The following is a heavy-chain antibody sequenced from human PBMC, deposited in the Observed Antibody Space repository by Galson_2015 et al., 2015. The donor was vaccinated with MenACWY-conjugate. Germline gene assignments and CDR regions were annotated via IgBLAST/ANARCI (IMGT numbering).Heavy chain of an antibody. Sequence: LRLSCAAAGFSFSSHSMIWVRQAPGKGLEWVSYISSSSNTIYYADSVKGRFTVSRDNAKNSLYLQMNSLRDEDTAVYYCARDPTAMATNWFDPWGQGTLDTVSS. CDR3: ARDPTAMATNWFDP. CDR2: ISSSSNTI. D-gene: IGHD5-18*01. V-gene: IGHV3-48*02. J-gene: IGHJ5*02. CDR1: GFSFSSHS.